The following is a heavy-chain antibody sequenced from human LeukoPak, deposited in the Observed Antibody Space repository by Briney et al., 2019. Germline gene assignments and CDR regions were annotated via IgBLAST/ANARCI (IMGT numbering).Heavy chain of an antibody. D-gene: IGHD3-22*01. CDR2: INPNSGGT. J-gene: IGHJ5*02. CDR1: GYTFTGYY. Sequence: ASVKVSCKASGYTFTGYYMRWVRQAPGQGLEWMGWINPNSGGTNYAQKFQGRVTMTRDTSISTAYMELSRPRSDDTAVYYCAREGGYYDSSGSPGGFDPWGQGTLVTVSS. V-gene: IGHV1-2*02. CDR3: AREGGYYDSSGSPGGFDP.